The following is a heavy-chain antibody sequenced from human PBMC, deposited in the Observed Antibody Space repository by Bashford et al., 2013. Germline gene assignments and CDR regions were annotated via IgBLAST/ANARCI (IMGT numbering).Heavy chain of an antibody. Sequence: ASVKVSCKASGYTFTSYAMNWGATGPWTKGLSGWGWINTNTGNPTYAQGFTGRFVFSLDTSVSTAYLQISSLKAEDTAVYYCASGGYDYIWGSYRQTYYFDYWGQGTLVTVSS. V-gene: IGHV7-4-1*02. D-gene: IGHD3-16*02. CDR2: INTNTGNP. CDR3: ASGGYDYIWGSYRQTYYFDY. CDR1: GYTFTSYA. J-gene: IGHJ4*02.